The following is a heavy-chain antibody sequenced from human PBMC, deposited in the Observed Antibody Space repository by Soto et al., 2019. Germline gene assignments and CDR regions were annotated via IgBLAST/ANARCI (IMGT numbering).Heavy chain of an antibody. CDR1: SGYIVNVGW. D-gene: IGHD2-2*01. V-gene: IGHV4-30-2*03. J-gene: IGHJ6*02. CDR3: ARLHGYCISSSCHGHYAMDV. CDR2: IYYSGST. Sequence: SETKSVTCAVSSGYIVNVGWWSWVRKTPGKGLEWIGSIYYSGSTYYNPSLNSRVTVSVDTSKNQFSLKVTSVTAADTAVYYCARLHGYCISSSCHGHYAMDVWGQGTTVTVSS.